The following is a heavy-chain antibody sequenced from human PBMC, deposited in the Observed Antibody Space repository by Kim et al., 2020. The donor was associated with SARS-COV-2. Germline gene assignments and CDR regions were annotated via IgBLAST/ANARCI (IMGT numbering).Heavy chain of an antibody. D-gene: IGHD3-22*01. CDR2: INPNSGGT. CDR1: GYTFTGYY. CDR3: ARTSYYYEARGFDI. Sequence: ASVKVSCKASGYTFTGYYMHWVRQAPGQGLEWMGWINPNSGGTNYAQKFQGRVTMTRDTSISTAYMELSRLRSDDTAVYYCARTSYYYEARGFDIWSQGTMVTVSS. J-gene: IGHJ3*02. V-gene: IGHV1-2*02.